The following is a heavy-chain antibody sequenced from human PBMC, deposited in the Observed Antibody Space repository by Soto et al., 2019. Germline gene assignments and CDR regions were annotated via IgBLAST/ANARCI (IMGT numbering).Heavy chain of an antibody. CDR1: GYTFTSYG. CDR2: ISAYNGNT. D-gene: IGHD2-15*01. CDR3: ARDCSGGSCYPVGGY. J-gene: IGHJ4*02. Sequence: GASVKVSCKASGYTFTSYGISWVRQSPGQGLEWMGWISAYNGNTNYAQKLQGRVTMTTDTSTSTAYMELRSLRSDDTAVYYCARDCSGGSCYPVGGYLGQGTMLAVSS. V-gene: IGHV1-18*04.